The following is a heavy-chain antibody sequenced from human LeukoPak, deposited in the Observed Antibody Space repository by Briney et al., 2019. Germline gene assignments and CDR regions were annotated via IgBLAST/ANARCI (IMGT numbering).Heavy chain of an antibody. CDR1: GFTFSSYA. J-gene: IGHJ4*02. CDR3: AKEMDCSGGSCYSRPKDY. Sequence: GGSLRLSCAASGFTFSSYAMSWVRQAPGKGLEWVSAISGSGGSTYYADSVKGRFTISRDNSKNTLYLQMNSLRAEDTAVYYCAKEMDCSGGSCYSRPKDYWGQGTLVTVSS. CDR2: ISGSGGST. V-gene: IGHV3-23*01. D-gene: IGHD2-15*01.